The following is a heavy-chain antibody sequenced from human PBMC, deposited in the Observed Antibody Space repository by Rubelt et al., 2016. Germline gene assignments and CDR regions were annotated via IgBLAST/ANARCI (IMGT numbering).Heavy chain of an antibody. CDR3: AREVTAVAASEFDY. J-gene: IGHJ4*02. V-gene: IGHV3-64*04. CDR1: GFTFSSYA. Sequence: QVQLVESGGGVVQPGRSLRLSCAASGFTFSSYAMHWVRQAPGKGLEYVSAISSNGGSTYYADSVKGRFTISRDNAKNSPYLQMNSLRAEDTAVYYCAREVTAVAASEFDYWGQGTLVTVSS. CDR2: ISSNGGST. D-gene: IGHD6-19*01.